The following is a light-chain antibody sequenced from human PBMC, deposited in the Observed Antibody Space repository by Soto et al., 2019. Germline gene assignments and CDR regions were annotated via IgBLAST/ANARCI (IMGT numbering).Light chain of an antibody. CDR1: QGISSY. CDR3: QQVNSYPLI. J-gene: IGKJ3*01. Sequence: DIQLTQSPSFLSASVGDRVTITCRASQGISSYLAWYQQKPGRAPNLLIYAASTLQSGVPTRFSGSGSGTEFTRTINSLQPEDFATYYWQQVNSYPLIFGPGTKVEIK. CDR2: AAS. V-gene: IGKV1-9*01.